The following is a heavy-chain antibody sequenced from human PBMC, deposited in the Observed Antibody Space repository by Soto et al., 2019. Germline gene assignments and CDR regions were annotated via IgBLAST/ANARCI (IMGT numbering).Heavy chain of an antibody. J-gene: IGHJ4*02. CDR3: AKSPYYVPFTIQFDY. CDR1: GFTFSSYA. D-gene: IGHD1-26*01. CDR2: ISGSGGST. V-gene: IGHV3-23*01. Sequence: GGSLRLSCAASGFTFSSYAMSWVRQAPGKGLEWVSAISGSGGSTYYADSVKGRFTISRDNSKNTLYLQMNSLRAEDTAVYYCAKSPYYVPFTIQFDYWGQGTLVTVSS.